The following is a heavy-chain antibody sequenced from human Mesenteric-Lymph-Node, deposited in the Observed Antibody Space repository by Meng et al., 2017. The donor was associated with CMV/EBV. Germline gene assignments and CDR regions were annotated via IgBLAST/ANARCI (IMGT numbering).Heavy chain of an antibody. V-gene: IGHV3-7*01. J-gene: IGHJ4*02. Sequence: GESLKISCVGSGITLSAFSMSWVRQVPGKGPEWVAKIKEDGSAKDYVESVKGRFTISRDNAKNSLYLQMNSLRDEDTAVYYYVRDYWNYFDYWGQGVLVTVSS. CDR1: GITLSAFS. CDR2: IKEDGSAK. D-gene: IGHD2/OR15-2a*01. CDR3: VRDYWNYFDY.